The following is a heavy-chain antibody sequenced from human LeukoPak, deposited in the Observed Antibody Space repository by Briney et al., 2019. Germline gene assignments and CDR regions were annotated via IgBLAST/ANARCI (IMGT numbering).Heavy chain of an antibody. CDR3: ARDQDGWSYFFDY. Sequence: SQTLSLTCTVSGGSISSGSYYWSWIRQPAGKGLEWIGRIYTSGSTNYNPSLKSRVTISVDTSKNQFSLKLSSVTAADTAVYYCARDQDGWSYFFDYWGQGTLVTVSS. J-gene: IGHJ4*02. D-gene: IGHD3-3*01. CDR1: GGSISSGSYY. V-gene: IGHV4-61*02. CDR2: IYTSGST.